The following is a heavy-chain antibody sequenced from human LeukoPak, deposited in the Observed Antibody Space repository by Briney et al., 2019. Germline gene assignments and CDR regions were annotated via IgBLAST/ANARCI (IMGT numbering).Heavy chain of an antibody. CDR2: INPNSGGT. Sequence: ASVKVSCKASGYTFTGYYMHWVRQALGQGLEWMGRINPNSGGTNYAQKFQGRVTMTRDTSISTAYMELSRLRSDDTAVYYCARVNGYYDFWSGYYTRISYGMDVWGQGTTVTVSS. D-gene: IGHD3-3*01. V-gene: IGHV1-2*06. CDR1: GYTFTGYY. CDR3: ARVNGYYDFWSGYYTRISYGMDV. J-gene: IGHJ6*02.